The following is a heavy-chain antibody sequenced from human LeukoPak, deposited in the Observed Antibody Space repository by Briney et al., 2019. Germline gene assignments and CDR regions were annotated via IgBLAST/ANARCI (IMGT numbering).Heavy chain of an antibody. CDR3: AREPSGSPSYDAFDT. Sequence: GGSLRLSCAASGFTFSSYEMNWVRQAPGKGLEWVSYISSSGSTIYYADSVKGRFTISRDNSKSTLYLQMNSLRPEDTAVYYCAREPSGSPSYDAFDTWGQGTMVTVSS. CDR1: GFTFSSYE. CDR2: ISSSGSTI. D-gene: IGHD1-26*01. J-gene: IGHJ3*02. V-gene: IGHV3-48*03.